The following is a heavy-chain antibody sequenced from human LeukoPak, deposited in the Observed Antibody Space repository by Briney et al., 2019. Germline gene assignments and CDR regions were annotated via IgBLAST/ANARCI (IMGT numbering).Heavy chain of an antibody. CDR3: ATPMHLDYSGNTPSYYYYMDV. CDR1: GGTFSSYA. D-gene: IGHD4-23*01. CDR2: IIPIFGTA. J-gene: IGHJ6*03. V-gene: IGHV1-69*05. Sequence: SVKVSCKASGGTFSSYAINWVRQAPGQGLEWMGGIIPIFGTANYAQKFQGRVTITTDESTSTAYMELSSLRSEDTAVYYCATPMHLDYSGNTPSYYYYMDVWGKGTTVTVSS.